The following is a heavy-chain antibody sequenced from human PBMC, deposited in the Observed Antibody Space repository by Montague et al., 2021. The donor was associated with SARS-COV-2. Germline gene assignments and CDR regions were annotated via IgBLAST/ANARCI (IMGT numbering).Heavy chain of an antibody. CDR2: RT. Sequence: RTDYNPSLKSRVTISRDTSKNQFSLKVRSVTAADTAVYYCARETMTGDAFDIWGQGTMVTGSS. D-gene: IGHD1-14*01. CDR3: ARETMTGDAFDI. J-gene: IGHJ3*02. V-gene: IGHV4-59*01.